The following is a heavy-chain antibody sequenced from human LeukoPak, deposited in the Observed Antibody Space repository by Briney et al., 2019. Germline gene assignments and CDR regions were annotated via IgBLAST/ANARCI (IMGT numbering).Heavy chain of an antibody. CDR1: GFTFSSYA. CDR2: ISYDGSNK. Sequence: GGSLRLSCAASGFTFSSYAMHWVRQAPGKGLEWVAVISYDGSNKYYADSVKGRFTISRDNSKNTLYLQMNSLRAEDTAVYYCAKEMTTVPPGCFQHWGQGTLVTVSS. V-gene: IGHV3-30-3*01. J-gene: IGHJ1*01. D-gene: IGHD4-17*01. CDR3: AKEMTTVPPGCFQH.